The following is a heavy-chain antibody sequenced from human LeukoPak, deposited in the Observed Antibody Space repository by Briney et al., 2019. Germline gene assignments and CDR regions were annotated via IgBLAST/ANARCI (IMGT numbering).Heavy chain of an antibody. J-gene: IGHJ4*02. D-gene: IGHD3-10*01. CDR3: AKDGRYYGSGSYIDY. Sequence: GGSLRLSCAASGFTFDDYAMHWVRQAPGKGLEWVSGISWNSGSIGYADSVKGRFTISRDNAKNSLYLQMNSLRAEDTALYYCAKDGRYYGSGSYIDYWGQGTLVTVSS. CDR2: ISWNSGSI. V-gene: IGHV3-9*01. CDR1: GFTFDDYA.